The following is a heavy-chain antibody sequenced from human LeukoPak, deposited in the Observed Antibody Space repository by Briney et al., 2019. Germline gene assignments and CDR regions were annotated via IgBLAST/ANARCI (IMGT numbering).Heavy chain of an antibody. CDR2: IKQDGSEK. D-gene: IGHD4-17*01. CDR3: ARAAVTHYYYYYYMDV. V-gene: IGHV3-7*01. CDR1: GFTFSSYW. Sequence: PGGSLRLSCAASGFTFSSYWMSWVRQAPGKGLEWVANIKQDGSEKHYVDSVKGRFTISRDNAKNSLYLQMNSLRAEDTAVYYCARAAVTHYYYYYYMDVWGKGTTVTVSS. J-gene: IGHJ6*03.